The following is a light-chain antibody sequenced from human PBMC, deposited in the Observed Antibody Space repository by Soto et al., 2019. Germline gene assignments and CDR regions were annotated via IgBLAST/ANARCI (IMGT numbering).Light chain of an antibody. CDR3: QQSYSTPPWT. Sequence: DIHMTESPSSLSASVGDTVTITCRASHSISSYLNWYQQKPGNAPKLLVYAAYSLQSGVPSRFSGSGSGTDFTLTISSLQPEDFATYYCQQSYSTPPWTCGQGTKVDIK. V-gene: IGKV1-39*01. CDR2: AAY. J-gene: IGKJ1*01. CDR1: HSISSY.